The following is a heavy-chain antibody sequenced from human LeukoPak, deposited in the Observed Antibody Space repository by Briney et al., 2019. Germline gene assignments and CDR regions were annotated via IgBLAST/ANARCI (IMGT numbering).Heavy chain of an antibody. CDR3: ARNPYNGAPLGY. CDR1: GFTFSTYS. V-gene: IGHV3-21*03. J-gene: IGHJ4*02. Sequence: GGSLRLSCVASGFTFSTYSMNWVRQAPGKGLEWVSSISSSSSYIYYADSVKGRFTISRDNARNSLYLEMNSLRAEDTGVYYCARNPYNGAPLGYWGQGALVTVSS. D-gene: IGHD1-1*01. CDR2: ISSSSSYI.